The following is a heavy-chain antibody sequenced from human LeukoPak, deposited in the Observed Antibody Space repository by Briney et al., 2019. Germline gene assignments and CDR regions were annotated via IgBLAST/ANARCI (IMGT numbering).Heavy chain of an antibody. V-gene: IGHV3-21*01. CDR3: ARRATTERGHSYGLDF. D-gene: IGHD5-18*01. Sequence: GGSLRLSCAASGFTFRSYTMSWVRQAPGKGLEWVSSISSSSSYIYYADSLTGRFTISRDNAKNSLYLQMNSLRAEDTAMYYCARRATTERGHSYGLDFWGQGTLVTVSS. CDR1: GFTFRSYT. J-gene: IGHJ4*02. CDR2: ISSSSSYI.